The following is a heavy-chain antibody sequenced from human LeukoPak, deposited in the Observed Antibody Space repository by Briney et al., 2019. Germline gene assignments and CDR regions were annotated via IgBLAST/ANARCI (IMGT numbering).Heavy chain of an antibody. CDR2: IYYSGST. J-gene: IGHJ4*02. D-gene: IGHD1-1*01. V-gene: IGHV4-61*01. CDR3: ASRHKLDYYFDY. Sequence: PSQTLSLTCTVSGGSISSGSYYWSWIRQPPGKGLEWIGYIYYSGSTNYNPSLKSRVTISVDTSKNQFSLKLSSVTAADTAVYYCASRHKLDYYFDYWGQGTLVTVSS. CDR1: GGSISSGSYY.